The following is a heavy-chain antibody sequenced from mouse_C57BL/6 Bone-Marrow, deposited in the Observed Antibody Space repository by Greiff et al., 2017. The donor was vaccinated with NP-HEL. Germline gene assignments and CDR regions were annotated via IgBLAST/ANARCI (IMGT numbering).Heavy chain of an antibody. J-gene: IGHJ3*01. CDR1: GYTFTSYW. D-gene: IGHD1-1*01. V-gene: IGHV1-69*01. CDR3: ASSRYYGSSWFAY. Sequence: QVQLQQPGAELVMPGASVKLSCKASGYTFTSYWMHWVKQRPGQGLEWIGEIDPSDSYTNYNQKFKGKSTLTVDKSSSTAYMHLSSLTSEDSSVYYCASSRYYGSSWFAYWGQGTLVTVSA. CDR2: IDPSDSYT.